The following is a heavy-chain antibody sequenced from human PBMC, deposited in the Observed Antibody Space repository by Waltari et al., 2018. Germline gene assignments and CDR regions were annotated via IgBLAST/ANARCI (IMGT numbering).Heavy chain of an antibody. CDR2: VTPNSRHA. J-gene: IGHJ3*02. D-gene: IGHD3-16*02. Sequence: QVQLVQSGAEVKKPGASVKVSCKASGYTFITYDINWVRQAPGQGLGWVGWVTPNSRHAGYSQRFQGRVTRTRDTSTSTAYMELSSLRSEDTAVYYCARIISGSYPSSDAFDIWGQGTRVTVSS. CDR1: GYTFITYD. V-gene: IGHV1-8*01. CDR3: ARIISGSYPSSDAFDI.